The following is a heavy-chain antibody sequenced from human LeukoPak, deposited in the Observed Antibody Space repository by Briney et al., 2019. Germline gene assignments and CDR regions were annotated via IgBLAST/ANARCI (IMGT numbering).Heavy chain of an antibody. CDR1: GFTFGGYA. CDR2: ISNSGDST. Sequence: GGSLRLSCAAFGFTFGGYAMSWVRQAPGKGLERVSSISNSGDSTYYADSVKGRFTISRDYSKNTLFLQMNSLRAEDTAVYYCARSRYCSSTTCYLMANEDYYYMDVWGKGTTVTVSS. V-gene: IGHV3-23*01. D-gene: IGHD2-2*01. CDR3: ARSRYCSSTTCYLMANEDYYYMDV. J-gene: IGHJ6*03.